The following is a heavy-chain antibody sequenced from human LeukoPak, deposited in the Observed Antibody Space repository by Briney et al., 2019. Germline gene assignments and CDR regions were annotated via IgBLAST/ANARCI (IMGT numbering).Heavy chain of an antibody. CDR3: AKDSTPAYYYDSSGYYGGNWFDP. Sequence: GGSLRLSCAASGFTFSSYGMSWVRQAPGKGLEWVAVISYDGSNKYYADSVKGRFTISRDNSKNTLYLQMNSLRAEDTAVYYCAKDSTPAYYYDSSGYYGGNWFDPWGQGTLVTVSS. V-gene: IGHV3-30*18. J-gene: IGHJ5*02. CDR2: ISYDGSNK. CDR1: GFTFSSYG. D-gene: IGHD3-22*01.